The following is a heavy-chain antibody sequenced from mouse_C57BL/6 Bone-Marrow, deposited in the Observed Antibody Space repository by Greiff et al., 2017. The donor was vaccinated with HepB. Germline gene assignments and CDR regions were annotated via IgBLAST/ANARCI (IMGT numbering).Heavy chain of an antibody. CDR3: ARAGEGAAYYSNSFDY. Sequence: VKLKESGAELARPGASVKMSCKASGYTFTSYTMHWVKQRPGKGLEWIGYINPSSGYTKYNQKLKDKATLTADKSSSTAYMQLSSLTSEDSAVYYCARAGEGAAYYSNSFDYWGQGTTLTVSS. D-gene: IGHD2-5*01. CDR1: GYTFTSYT. CDR2: INPSSGYT. J-gene: IGHJ2*01. V-gene: IGHV1-4*01.